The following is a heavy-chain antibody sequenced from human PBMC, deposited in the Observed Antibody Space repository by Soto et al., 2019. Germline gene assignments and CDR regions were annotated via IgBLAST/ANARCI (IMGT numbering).Heavy chain of an antibody. CDR1: GGSISSSSYY. CDR2: IYYSGST. D-gene: IGHD6-19*01. CDR3: ARQSAVAGTPTGWYFDL. Sequence: SETLSLTCTVSGGSISSSSYYWGWIRQPPGKGLEWIGSIYYSGSTYYNPSLKSRVTISVDTSKNQFSLKLSSVTAADTAVYYCARQSAVAGTPTGWYFDLWGRGTLVTVSS. V-gene: IGHV4-39*01. J-gene: IGHJ2*01.